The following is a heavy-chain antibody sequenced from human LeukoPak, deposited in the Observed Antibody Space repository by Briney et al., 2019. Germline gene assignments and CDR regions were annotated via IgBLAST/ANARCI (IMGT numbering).Heavy chain of an antibody. CDR3: ARDPVPRGSGLIE. J-gene: IGHJ4*02. CDR1: GGSFSGYY. Sequence: SETLSLTCAVYGGSFSGYYWSWIRQPPGKGLEWIGYIYNSGNTNYNPSLKSRVTISVDTSKNQFSLKLSSVTAADTAVCYCARDPVPRGSGLIEWGQGTLVTVSS. D-gene: IGHD6-19*01. CDR2: IYNSGNT. V-gene: IGHV4-59*01.